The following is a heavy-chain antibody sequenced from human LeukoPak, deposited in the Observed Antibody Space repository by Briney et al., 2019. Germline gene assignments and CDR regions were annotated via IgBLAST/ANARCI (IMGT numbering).Heavy chain of an antibody. Sequence: SETLSLTCSVSGGSISSYYWSWIRQPAGKGLEWIGRVHRSGDTNYNPSLKSRVTISVDTSKNQFSLKLSSVTAADTAVYYCARLAQGSGTYGFDYWGQGTLVTVSS. CDR3: ARLAQGSGTYGFDY. V-gene: IGHV4-4*07. CDR2: VHRSGDT. J-gene: IGHJ4*02. CDR1: GGSISSYY. D-gene: IGHD3-10*01.